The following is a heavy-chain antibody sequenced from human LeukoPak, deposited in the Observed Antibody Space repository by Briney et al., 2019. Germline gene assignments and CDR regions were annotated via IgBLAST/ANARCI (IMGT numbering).Heavy chain of an antibody. J-gene: IGHJ5*02. CDR3: ARDVDSGSYWTSKNWFDP. Sequence: GGSLRLSCAASGLTFSSYAMHWVRQAPGKGLEWVSSISSSSYIYYADSVKGRFTISRDNAKNSLYLQMNSLRAEDTAVYYCARDVDSGSYWTSKNWFDPWGQGTLVTVSS. CDR2: ISSSSYI. D-gene: IGHD1-26*01. V-gene: IGHV3-21*01. CDR1: GLTFSSYA.